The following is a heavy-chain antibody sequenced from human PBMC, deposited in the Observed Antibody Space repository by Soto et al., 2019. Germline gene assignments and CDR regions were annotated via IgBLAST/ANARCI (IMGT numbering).Heavy chain of an antibody. V-gene: IGHV4-30-2*01. D-gene: IGHD2-8*01. CDR2: ISPSGSP. CDR3: TRGVLA. J-gene: IGHJ5*02. CDR1: RGSVSSGGYS. Sequence: NPSETLSLTCSVSRGSVSSGGYSWSWIRQAPGKGLEWIGFISPSGSPAYNPSLKRRVSISVDTSNNQISLELSSVTAADTAVYYCTRGVLAWGPGTLVTVSS.